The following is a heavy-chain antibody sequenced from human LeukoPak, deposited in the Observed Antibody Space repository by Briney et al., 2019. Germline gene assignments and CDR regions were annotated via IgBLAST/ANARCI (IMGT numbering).Heavy chain of an antibody. D-gene: IGHD3-16*01. CDR2: IYYSGST. CDR1: GGSISSYY. CDR3: ARGRGASGGWVY. V-gene: IGHV4-59*01. J-gene: IGHJ4*02. Sequence: SETLSLTRTVSGGSISSYYWSWIRQPPGKGLEWIGYIYYSGSTNYNPSLKSRVTISVDTSKNQFSLKLSSVTAADTAVYYCARGRGASGGWVYWGQGTLVTVSS.